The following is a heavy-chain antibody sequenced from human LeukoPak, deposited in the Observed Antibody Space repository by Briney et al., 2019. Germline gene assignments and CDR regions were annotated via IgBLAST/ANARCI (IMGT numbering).Heavy chain of an antibody. CDR2: IGSGGKI. D-gene: IGHD1-1*01. J-gene: IGHJ4*02. Sequence: GGSLRLSCAVSGFSISGRDMTWGRQAPGKGLEWVSSIGSGGKIFYTGSVKGRFTVSRDTSKNTLFLQMNSLRAENTAVYYCATTVWTGQFPDYFDVWGQGALVTVSS. CDR1: GFSISGRD. CDR3: ATTVWTGQFPDYFDV. V-gene: IGHV3-69-1*02.